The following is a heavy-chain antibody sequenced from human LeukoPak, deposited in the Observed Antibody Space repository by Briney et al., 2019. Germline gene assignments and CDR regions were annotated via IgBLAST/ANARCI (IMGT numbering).Heavy chain of an antibody. Sequence: KPSETLSLTCTVSGGSISSYYWSRIRQPPGKGLEWIGYIYYSGSTNYNPPLKSRVTISVDTSKNQFSLKLSSVTAADTAVYYCARASKWWELPDYYYGMDVWGQGTTVTVSS. CDR3: ARASKWWELPDYYYGMDV. V-gene: IGHV4-59*01. CDR1: GGSISSYY. CDR2: IYYSGST. D-gene: IGHD1-26*01. J-gene: IGHJ6*02.